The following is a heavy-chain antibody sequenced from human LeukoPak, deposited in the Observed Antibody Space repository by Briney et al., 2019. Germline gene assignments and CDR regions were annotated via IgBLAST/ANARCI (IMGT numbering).Heavy chain of an antibody. D-gene: IGHD2-15*01. Sequence: ASVTVSCKASGGTFSSYAISWVRQAPGQGLEWMGGIIPIFGTANYAQKFQGRVTITTDESTSTAYMELSSLRYEDTAVYYCARAHVGYCSGGSCYGYDWGQGTLVTVSS. CDR1: GGTFSSYA. CDR3: ARAHVGYCSGGSCYGYD. V-gene: IGHV1-69*05. J-gene: IGHJ4*02. CDR2: IIPIFGTA.